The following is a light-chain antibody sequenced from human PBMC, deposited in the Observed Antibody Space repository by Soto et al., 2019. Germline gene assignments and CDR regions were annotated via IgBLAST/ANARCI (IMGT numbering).Light chain of an antibody. J-gene: IGLJ1*01. CDR2: EVS. CDR3: CSYAGSSYV. CDR1: RSDVGAYNY. V-gene: IGLV2-8*01. Sequence: QSALTQPPSASGSPGQSVTISCTGTRSDVGAYNYVSWYQQHPGKAPKLLIYEVSKRPSGVPDRFSGSKSGNTASLTVSGLQAEDEADYYCCSYAGSSYVFGTGTKVTVL.